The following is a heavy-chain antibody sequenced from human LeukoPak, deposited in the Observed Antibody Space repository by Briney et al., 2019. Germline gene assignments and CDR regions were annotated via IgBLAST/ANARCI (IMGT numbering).Heavy chain of an antibody. CDR1: GGSISSVDYY. Sequence: SETLSLTCTVSGGSISSVDYYWSWIRQPPGKDLEWIGYIYYTGNTYYNPSLKSRVTISVDTSKNQFSLKLSSVTAVDTAVYYCARVYGSGTSRGFDPWGQGTLVTVSS. J-gene: IGHJ5*02. V-gene: IGHV4-30-4*08. CDR3: ARVYGSGTSRGFDP. D-gene: IGHD3-10*01. CDR2: IYYTGNT.